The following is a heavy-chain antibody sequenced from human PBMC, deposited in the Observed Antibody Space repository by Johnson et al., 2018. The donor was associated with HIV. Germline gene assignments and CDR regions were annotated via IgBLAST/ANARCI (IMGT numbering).Heavy chain of an antibody. CDR2: IGTAGDT. V-gene: IGHV3-13*01. CDR1: GFTFSSYG. J-gene: IGHJ3*02. CDR3: ARAWGSRDILTALRGAFDI. Sequence: VQLVEAGGGVVQPGRSLRLSCAASGFTFSSYGMHWVRQATGKGLEWGSAIGTAGDTYYPGSVKGRITISRDNARNSLYLQMNSLRAEDTAVYYCARAWGSRDILTALRGAFDIWGQGTMVTVSS. D-gene: IGHD3-9*01.